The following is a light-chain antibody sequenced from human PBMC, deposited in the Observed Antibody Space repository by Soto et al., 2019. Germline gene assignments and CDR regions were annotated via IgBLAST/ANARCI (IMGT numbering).Light chain of an antibody. CDR3: QQHYDWPIT. CDR2: CAS. Sequence: EIVLTQSPGTLSLSPGERATLSCRASQTVRNNYLAWYQQKPGQAPRLLIYCASTMATGFPDRFSCSGSGTEFPLTINSLHSEDFAVYYCQQHYDWPITFGQGTRLEI. V-gene: IGKV3-15*01. CDR1: QTVRNN. J-gene: IGKJ5*01.